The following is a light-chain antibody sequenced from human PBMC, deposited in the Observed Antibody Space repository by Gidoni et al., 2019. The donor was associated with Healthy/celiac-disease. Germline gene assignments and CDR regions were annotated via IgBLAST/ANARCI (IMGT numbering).Light chain of an antibody. V-gene: IGKV3-11*01. CDR3: QQRSNWPMCS. CDR1: QSVSSY. J-gene: IGKJ2*04. CDR2: DAS. Sequence: IVFTQSPATLSLSPGERATLSCRASQSVSSYLAWYQQKPGQDPRLLIYDASNRATGIPARFSGSGSGTDFTLTISSLEPEDFAVYYCQQRSNWPMCSFGQGTKLEIK.